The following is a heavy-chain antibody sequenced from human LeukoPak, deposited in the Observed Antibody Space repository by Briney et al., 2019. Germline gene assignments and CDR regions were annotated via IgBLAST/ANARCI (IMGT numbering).Heavy chain of an antibody. J-gene: IGHJ3*02. D-gene: IGHD3-22*01. CDR3: ARSHYYDSSNYLVAFDI. Sequence: PSETLSLTCAVYGGSFSGYYWSWIRQPPGKGLEWIGEINHSGLTYYNPSLESRVTISLDTSKNQFSLTLRSVTAADTAVYYRARSHYYDSSNYLVAFDIWGQGTKVPVSS. CDR2: INHSGLT. CDR1: GGSFSGYY. V-gene: IGHV4-34*01.